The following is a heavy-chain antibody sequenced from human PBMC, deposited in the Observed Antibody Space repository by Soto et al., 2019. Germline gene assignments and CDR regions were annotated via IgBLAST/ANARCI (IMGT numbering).Heavy chain of an antibody. V-gene: IGHV4-39*01. Sequence: SETLSLTCTVSGGSISSSSYYWGWIRQPPGKGLEWIGSIYYSGSTYYNPSLKSRVTISVDTSKNQFSLKLSSVTAADTAVYYCASTRVVIIPYPYYYGMDVWGQGTTVTVSS. CDR1: GGSISSSSYY. D-gene: IGHD3-3*01. J-gene: IGHJ6*02. CDR3: ASTRVVIIPYPYYYGMDV. CDR2: IYYSGST.